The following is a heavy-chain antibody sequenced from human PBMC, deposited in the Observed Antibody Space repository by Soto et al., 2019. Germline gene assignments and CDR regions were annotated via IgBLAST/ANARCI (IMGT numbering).Heavy chain of an antibody. V-gene: IGHV3-30*18. Sequence: GSLRVSCADPVFTFSSYGMAGGGQAPGKGLAWGAVLSSDGSNKYYAGSVKGRFTIPGDNSKTTLYLQMNSLRAEDTAVYYCAKHGGSWSGEYNYYYGMDVWGQGTTVTVSS. J-gene: IGHJ6*02. CDR1: VFTFSSYG. CDR3: AKHGGSWSGEYNYYYGMDV. D-gene: IGHD3-10*01. CDR2: LSSDGSNK.